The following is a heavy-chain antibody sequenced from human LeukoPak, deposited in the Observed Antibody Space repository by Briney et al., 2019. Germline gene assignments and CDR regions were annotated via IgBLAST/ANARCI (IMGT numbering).Heavy chain of an antibody. D-gene: IGHD3-10*01. J-gene: IGHJ3*02. Sequence: GGSLRLSCTASGFTFSNFVMHWVRQPPGKGLQWVTEISYDGNKKTYLDSVKGRFTISRDNSKNTLYLQMNSLRDEDTAVYYCARGAQKILSFGEYPSDAFDIWGQGTMVSVSS. CDR3: ARGAQKILSFGEYPSDAFDI. CDR2: ISYDGNKK. CDR1: GFTFSNFV. V-gene: IGHV3-30-3*01.